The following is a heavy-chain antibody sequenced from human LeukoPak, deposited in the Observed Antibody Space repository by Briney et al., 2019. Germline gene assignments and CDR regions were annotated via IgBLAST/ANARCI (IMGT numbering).Heavy chain of an antibody. CDR3: AKDSKIVGATFRSYHYMDV. Sequence: GGSLRLSCAASGFTFSSYAMSWVRQAPGKGLEWVSAIRGSGDRTHYADSVKGRFTISRDNSKNTLYLQMNSLRAEDTAVYYCAKDSKIVGATFRSYHYMDVWGNGTAVTVSS. D-gene: IGHD1-26*01. J-gene: IGHJ6*03. CDR2: IRGSGDRT. V-gene: IGHV3-23*01. CDR1: GFTFSSYA.